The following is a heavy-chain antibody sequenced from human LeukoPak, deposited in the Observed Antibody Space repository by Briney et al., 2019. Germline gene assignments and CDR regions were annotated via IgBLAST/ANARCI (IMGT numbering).Heavy chain of an antibody. CDR2: INPAGGST. J-gene: IGHJ5*02. V-gene: IGHV1-46*01. D-gene: IGHD3-22*01. Sequence: GASVKVSCKASGYTFISNYIHWVRQAAGQGLEWMGIINPAGGSTSYAQKFQGRLTMTRDTSTSTVFMELSSLTSGDTAVYYCAREFTYSFDSSGYSLGLDHWGQGTLVTVSS. CDR3: AREFTYSFDSSGYSLGLDH. CDR1: GYTFISNY.